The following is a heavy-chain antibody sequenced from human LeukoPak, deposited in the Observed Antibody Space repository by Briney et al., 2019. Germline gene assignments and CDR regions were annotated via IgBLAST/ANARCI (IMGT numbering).Heavy chain of an antibody. CDR2: IRGSDGNT. CDR3: AKVPYTSFNYYFDY. Sequence: GGSLRLSCEASGFTFDSYEFNWVRQAPGKGLEWVSAIRGSDGNTYYADSVKGRFTISRDNSKNTLYLQMNSLRAEDTAVYYCAKVPYTSFNYYFDYWGQGTLVTVSS. V-gene: IGHV3-23*01. D-gene: IGHD2/OR15-2a*01. J-gene: IGHJ4*02. CDR1: GFTFDSYE.